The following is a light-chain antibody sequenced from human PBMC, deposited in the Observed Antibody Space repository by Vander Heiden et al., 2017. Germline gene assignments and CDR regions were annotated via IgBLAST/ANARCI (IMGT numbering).Light chain of an antibody. J-gene: IGLJ2*01. Sequence: QPVLTQPTSLSASPGASARFTFPLRSGLNVGACRIDWYQQKPGSPPRYRLKYKADSDKEQGSGVPRRFSVSRDASANAGLLLISGLQYEDEADYYCAIWNSDTWTFGGGTKLTVL. CDR1: SGLNVGACR. V-gene: IGLV5-39*01. CDR3: AIWNSDTWT. CDR2: YKADSDK.